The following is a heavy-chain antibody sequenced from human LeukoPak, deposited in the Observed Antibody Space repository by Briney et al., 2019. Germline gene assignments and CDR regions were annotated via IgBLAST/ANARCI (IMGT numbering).Heavy chain of an antibody. D-gene: IGHD3-16*01. J-gene: IGHJ5*01. V-gene: IGHV3-66*02. CDR3: ARDGGFGGPGGDNWFDS. CDR1: GFTVSAKY. CDR2: IYSDGGT. Sequence: GGSLRLSCAASGFTVSAKYMSWVRQGPGKGLDWISSIYSDGGTNYADSVMGRFTISRDNSKNTLYLQMNSLRPEDTAVYYCARDGGFGGPGGDNWFDSWGQGALVTVSS.